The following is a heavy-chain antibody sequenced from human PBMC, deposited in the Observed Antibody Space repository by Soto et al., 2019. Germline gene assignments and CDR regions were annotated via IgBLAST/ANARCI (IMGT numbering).Heavy chain of an antibody. V-gene: IGHV3-30*02. CDR2: IWYDGSNK. J-gene: IGHJ6*02. CDR1: GFTFSSYG. CDR3: AKDTRVYSYGRYYYSGMDV. D-gene: IGHD5-18*01. Sequence: QLGGSLRLSCAASGFTFSSYGMHWVRQAPGKGLEWVAVIWYDGSNKYYADSVKGRFTISRDNSKNTLYLQMNSLRAEDTAVYYCAKDTRVYSYGRYYYSGMDVWGQGTTVTVS.